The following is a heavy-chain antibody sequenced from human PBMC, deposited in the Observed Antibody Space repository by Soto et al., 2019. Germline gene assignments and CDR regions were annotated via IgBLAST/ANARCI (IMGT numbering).Heavy chain of an antibody. CDR1: GFTFSSYA. CDR3: AKGDSSSSRDYYYYGMDV. V-gene: IGHV3-23*01. D-gene: IGHD6-6*01. CDR2: ISGSGGST. Sequence: EVQLLESGGGLVQPGGSLRLSCVASGFTFSSYAMSWVRQAPGKGLEWVSAISGSGGSTYYADSVKGRFTISRDNSKNTLYLQMNSLRAEDTAVYYCAKGDSSSSRDYYYYGMDVWGQGTTVTVSS. J-gene: IGHJ6*02.